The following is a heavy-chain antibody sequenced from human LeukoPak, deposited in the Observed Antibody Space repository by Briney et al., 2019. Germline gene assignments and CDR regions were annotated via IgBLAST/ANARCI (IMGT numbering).Heavy chain of an antibody. J-gene: IGHJ4*02. CDR2: LSSGGINK. CDR1: GFTFSTYG. D-gene: IGHD2-15*01. V-gene: IGHV3-30*03. Sequence: GGSLRLSCAASGFTFSTYGIHCVRQAPGKGLEWVGLLSSGGINKHYADSVKGRFIISRDNSMNTLYLQMNSLGVEDTAVYYCARDHAGSGRAFDYWGQGTLVTVSS. CDR3: ARDHAGSGRAFDY.